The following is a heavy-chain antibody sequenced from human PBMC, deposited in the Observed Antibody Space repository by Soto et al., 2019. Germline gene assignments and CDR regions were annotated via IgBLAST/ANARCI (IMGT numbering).Heavy chain of an antibody. V-gene: IGHV1-69*01. J-gene: IGHJ4*02. CDR1: GGTFSSYA. Sequence: QVQLVQSGAEVKKPGSSVKVCCKASGGTFSSYAISWVRQSPGQGLEWMGGIIPIFGTANYAQKFQGRVTITADESTSTAYMELSSLRSEDTAVYYCARVGITMVRGVMSGLFDYWGQGTLVTVSS. CDR3: ARVGITMVRGVMSGLFDY. CDR2: IIPIFGTA. D-gene: IGHD3-10*01.